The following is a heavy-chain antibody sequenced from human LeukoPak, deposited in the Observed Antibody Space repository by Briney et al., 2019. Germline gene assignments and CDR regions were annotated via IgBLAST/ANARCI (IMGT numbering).Heavy chain of an antibody. V-gene: IGHV4-34*01. CDR1: GGSFSGYY. CDR3: AVLGWELLG. D-gene: IGHD1-26*01. Sequence: SETLSLTCAVYGGSFSGYYWSWIRQPPGKGLEWIGEINHSGSTNYNPSLKSRVTISVDTSKNQFSLKLSSVTAADTAVYYCAVLGWELLGWGQGTLVTVSS. J-gene: IGHJ4*02. CDR2: INHSGST.